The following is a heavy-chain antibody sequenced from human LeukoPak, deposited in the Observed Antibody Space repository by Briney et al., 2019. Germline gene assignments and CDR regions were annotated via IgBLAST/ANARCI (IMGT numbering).Heavy chain of an antibody. J-gene: IGHJ4*02. CDR1: GFTFSGSA. V-gene: IGHV3-73*01. CDR2: IRSKANSYAT. CDR3: TIVPSTGGDY. D-gene: IGHD2-8*01. Sequence: GGSLRLSCAASGFTFSGSALHWVRQASGKGLEWVGRIRSKANSYATAYAASVKGRFTISRDDSKNTAYLQMNSLKTEDTAVYYCTIVPSTGGDYWGQGTLVTVSS.